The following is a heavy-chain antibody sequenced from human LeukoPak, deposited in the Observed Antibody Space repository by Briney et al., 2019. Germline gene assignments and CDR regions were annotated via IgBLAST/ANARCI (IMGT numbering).Heavy chain of an antibody. CDR1: GYTLTELS. CDR3: ATGDFWSGYFPTDY. CDR2: FDPEDGET. D-gene: IGHD3-3*01. V-gene: IGHV1-24*01. J-gene: IGHJ4*02. Sequence: ASVKVSCKVSGYTLTELSMHWVRQAPGKGLEWMGGFDPEDGETIYAQKFQGRVTMTEDTSTDTAYMELSSLRSEDTAVHYCATGDFWSGYFPTDYWGQGTLVTVSS.